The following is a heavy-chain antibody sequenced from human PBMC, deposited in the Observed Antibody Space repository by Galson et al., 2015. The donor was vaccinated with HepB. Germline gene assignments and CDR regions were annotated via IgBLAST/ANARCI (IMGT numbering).Heavy chain of an antibody. CDR2: ISSSSSYI. J-gene: IGHJ4*02. CDR1: GFTFSSYS. D-gene: IGHD1-26*01. CDR3: ARDLWRWELRGWFDY. Sequence: SLRLSCAASGFTFSSYSMNWVRQAPGKGLEWVSSISSSSSYIYYADSVKGRFTISRDNAKNSLYLQMNSLRAEDTAVYYCARDLWRWELRGWFDYWGQGTLVTVSS. V-gene: IGHV3-21*01.